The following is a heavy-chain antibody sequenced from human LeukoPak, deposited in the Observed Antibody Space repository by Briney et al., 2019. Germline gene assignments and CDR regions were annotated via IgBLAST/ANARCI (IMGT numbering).Heavy chain of an antibody. CDR3: AKGPGYSYGYAFDY. V-gene: IGHV3-9*01. D-gene: IGHD5-18*01. Sequence: GGSLRLSCAASGFIFDDYAMHWVRQAPGKGLEWVSGISWNSGSIGYADSVKGRFIISRDNAENSLYLQMNSLRAEDTALYYCAKGPGYSYGYAFDYWGQGILVTVSS. CDR1: GFIFDDYA. J-gene: IGHJ4*02. CDR2: ISWNSGSI.